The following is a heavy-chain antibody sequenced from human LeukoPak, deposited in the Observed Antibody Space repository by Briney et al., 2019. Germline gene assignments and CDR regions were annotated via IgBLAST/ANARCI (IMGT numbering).Heavy chain of an antibody. Sequence: SGGSLRLSCATSGFDFWNYAMSWVRQAPGKGLQWVSSISGSADITHYADSVKGRFTISRDNSRNTVFLQMNSLRAEDTAVYYCTKDPNGDYVGAFDPWGQGTLVTVSS. CDR1: GFDFWNYA. J-gene: IGHJ5*02. CDR3: TKDPNGDYVGAFDP. D-gene: IGHD4-17*01. CDR2: ISGSADIT. V-gene: IGHV3-23*01.